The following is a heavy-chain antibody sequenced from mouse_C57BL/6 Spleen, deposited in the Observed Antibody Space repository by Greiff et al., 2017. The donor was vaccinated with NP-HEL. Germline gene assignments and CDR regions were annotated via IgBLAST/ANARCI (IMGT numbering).Heavy chain of an antibody. CDR1: GYTFTDYY. J-gene: IGHJ3*01. D-gene: IGHD2-3*01. CDR3: AKSLYDGRTWFAY. V-gene: IGHV1-19*01. CDR2: INPYNGGT. Sequence: VQLQQSGPVLVKPGASVKMSCKASGYTFTDYYMNWVKQSHGKSLEWIGVINPYNGGTSYNQKFKGKATLTVDKSSSTAYMELNSLTSEDSAVYYCAKSLYDGRTWFAYWGQGTLVTVSA.